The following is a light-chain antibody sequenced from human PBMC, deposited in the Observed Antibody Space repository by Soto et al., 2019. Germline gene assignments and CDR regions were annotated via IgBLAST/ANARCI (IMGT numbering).Light chain of an antibody. CDR2: DVS. CDR1: SSDVGGYNY. Sequence: QSALTQPRSVSGSPGHSVTISCTGTSSDVGGYNYVSWYQQHPGKAPKVMIYDVSERPSGVPDRFSGSKSGNTASLTISGLQAEDEADYYCCSYAGSPRYVLGTGTKVTVL. J-gene: IGLJ1*01. CDR3: CSYAGSPRYV. V-gene: IGLV2-11*01.